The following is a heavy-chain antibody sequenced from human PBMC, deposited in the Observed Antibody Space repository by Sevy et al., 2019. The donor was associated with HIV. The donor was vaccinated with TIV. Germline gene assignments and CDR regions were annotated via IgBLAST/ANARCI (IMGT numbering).Heavy chain of an antibody. CDR3: ARLGGYSGYDRRSPNFQH. CDR2: IYYSGST. Sequence: SETLSLTCTVSGGSISSSSYYWGWIRQPPGKGLEWIGSIYYSGSTYYNPSLKSRVTISVDTSKNQFSLKLSSVTAADTAVYYCARLGGYSGYDRRSPNFQHWGQGTLVTVSS. J-gene: IGHJ1*01. V-gene: IGHV4-39*01. CDR1: GGSISSSSYY. D-gene: IGHD5-12*01.